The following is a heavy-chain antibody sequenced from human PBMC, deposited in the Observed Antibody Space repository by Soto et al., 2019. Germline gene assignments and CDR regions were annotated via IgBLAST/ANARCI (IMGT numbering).Heavy chain of an antibody. D-gene: IGHD6-13*01. CDR1: GFTFSSYA. CDR3: ARDDTAAAVDYYYYGMDV. Sequence: VQLVESGGGVVQPGRSLRLSCAASGFTFSSYAMHWVRQAPGKGLEWVAVISYDGSSKYYADSVKGRFTISRDNSKNTLYLQMNSLRAEDTAVYYCARDDTAAAVDYYYYGMDVWGQGTTVTVSS. CDR2: ISYDGSSK. V-gene: IGHV3-30-3*01. J-gene: IGHJ6*02.